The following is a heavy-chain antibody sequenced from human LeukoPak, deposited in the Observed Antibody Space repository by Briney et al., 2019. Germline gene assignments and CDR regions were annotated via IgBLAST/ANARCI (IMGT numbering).Heavy chain of an antibody. V-gene: IGHV1-18*01. CDR1: GYTFTSYG. D-gene: IGHD2-15*01. CDR3: ARDPGCSGGSCYLITYHYHYGMDV. J-gene: IGHJ6*02. Sequence: ASVKVSCKASGYTFTSYGISWVRQAPGQGLEWMGWISAYNGNTNYAQKLQGRVTMTTDTSTSTAYMELRSLRSDDTAVYYCARDPGCSGGSCYLITYHYHYGMDVWGQGTTVTVSS. CDR2: ISAYNGNT.